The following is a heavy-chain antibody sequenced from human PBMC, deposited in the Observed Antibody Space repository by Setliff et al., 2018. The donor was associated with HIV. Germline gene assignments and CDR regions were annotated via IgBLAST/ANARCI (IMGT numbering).Heavy chain of an antibody. D-gene: IGHD5-12*01. V-gene: IGHV3-23*01. CDR3: AKDPRAPVATIWDY. Sequence: GGSLRLSCAASGFTFSSYAMSWVRQAPGKGLEWVSAISGSGGSTYYADSVKGRFTISRDNSKNTLYLQMNSLRAEDTAVYYCAKDPRAPVATIWDYWGQGTLVTVSS. J-gene: IGHJ4*02. CDR1: GFTFSSYA. CDR2: ISGSGGST.